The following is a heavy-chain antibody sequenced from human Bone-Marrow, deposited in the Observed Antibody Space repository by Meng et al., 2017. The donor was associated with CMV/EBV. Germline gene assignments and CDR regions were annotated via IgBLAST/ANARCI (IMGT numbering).Heavy chain of an antibody. V-gene: IGHV3-30-3*01. J-gene: IGHJ6*02. CDR2: ISYDGSNK. CDR3: ARDRLAVADSYYYYYGMDV. Sequence: GESLKISCAASGFTFSSYAMHWVRQAPGKGLEWVAVISYDGSNKYYADSVKGRFTISRDNSKNTLYLQMNSLRAEDTAVYYCARDRLAVADSYYYYYGMDVWGQGTTVTGSS. D-gene: IGHD6-19*01. CDR1: GFTFSSYA.